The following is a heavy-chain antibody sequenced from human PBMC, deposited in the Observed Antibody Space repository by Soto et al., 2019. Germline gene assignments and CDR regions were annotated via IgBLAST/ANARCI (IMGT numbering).Heavy chain of an antibody. CDR1: GFKFSDYG. Sequence: QVHLVESGGGVVQPGTSLRLSCRASGFKFSDYGMDWVRQAPGKGLEWVSRVLFDGSKKYYADSVKGRSTISRDNPRNTLYLQMDFLSAEDTGVYYCLKYLVLMGDYWGKVTPVTVSS. CDR3: LKYLVLMGDY. J-gene: IGHJ4*02. V-gene: IGHV3-30*18. CDR2: VLFDGSKK. D-gene: IGHD2-15*01.